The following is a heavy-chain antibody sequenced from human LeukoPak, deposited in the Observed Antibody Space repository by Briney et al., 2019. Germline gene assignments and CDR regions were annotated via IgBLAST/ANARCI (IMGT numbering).Heavy chain of an antibody. CDR2: IIPILGIA. D-gene: IGHD3-3*01. J-gene: IGHJ4*02. CDR3: AEADYDFWSGYIGGGFDY. CDR1: GGTFSSYA. V-gene: IGHV1-69*04. Sequence: SVKVSCKASGGTFSSYAISWVRQAPGQGLEWMGRIIPILGIANYAQKFQGRVTITADKSTSTAYMELSSLRSEDTAVYYCAEADYDFWSGYIGGGFDYWGQRTLVTVSS.